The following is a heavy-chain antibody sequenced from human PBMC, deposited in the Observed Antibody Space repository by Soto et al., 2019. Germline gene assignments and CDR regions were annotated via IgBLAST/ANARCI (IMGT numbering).Heavy chain of an antibody. J-gene: IGHJ4*02. CDR3: ATLPPRIVVVVLPIPS. Sequence: PSETRSLTCVVSGVSISSTNWWTWVRQTPGKGLEWIGEIYHTGSTKYNPSLKNRVTISLDKSNNHFSLNLKSVTAADTAVYYCATLPPRIVVVVLPIPSWGQGTLVTVS. V-gene: IGHV4-4*02. CDR2: IYHTGST. D-gene: IGHD2-15*01. CDR1: GVSISSTNW.